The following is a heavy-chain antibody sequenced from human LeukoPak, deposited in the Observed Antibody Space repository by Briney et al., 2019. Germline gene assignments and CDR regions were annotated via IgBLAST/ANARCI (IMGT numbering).Heavy chain of an antibody. CDR1: GGSISSSSYY. CDR2: IYYSGST. V-gene: IGHV4-39*07. CDR3: ARAMGSVLLWFGEFLDY. Sequence: SETLSLTCTVSGGSISSSSYYGGWIRQPPGKGLEWIGSIYYSGSTYYNPSLKSRVTISVDTSKNQFSLKLSSVTAADTAVYYCARAMGSVLLWFGEFLDYWGQGTLVTVSS. J-gene: IGHJ4*02. D-gene: IGHD3-10*01.